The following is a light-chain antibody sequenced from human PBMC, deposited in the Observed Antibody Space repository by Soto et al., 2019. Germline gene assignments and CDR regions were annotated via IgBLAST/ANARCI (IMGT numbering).Light chain of an antibody. CDR2: EVN. CDR1: SSDVGGYNY. J-gene: IGLJ2*01. V-gene: IGLV2-8*01. CDR3: SSHSGSNLVV. Sequence: QSALTQPPSASGSPGQSVTISCTGTSSDVGGYNYVSWYQQHPGKAPKLMIYEVNKRPSGVPDRFSGSKSGNTASLTVSGLQAEDEADYYYSSHSGSNLVVFGGGTKVTVL.